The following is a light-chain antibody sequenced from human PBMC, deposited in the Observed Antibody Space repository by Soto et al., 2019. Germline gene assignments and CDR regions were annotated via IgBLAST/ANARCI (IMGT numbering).Light chain of an antibody. J-gene: IGKJ1*01. Sequence: EIVLTQSPGTLSLSPGERATLSCRASLSITSNFLAWYQQKPGQAPRLLLYDASNRATGIPDRFSGSGSGTDFSLTISRLGPEDFGVYYCQQYGSSVWTFGQGTRVEIK. CDR2: DAS. V-gene: IGKV3-20*01. CDR3: QQYGSSVWT. CDR1: LSITSNF.